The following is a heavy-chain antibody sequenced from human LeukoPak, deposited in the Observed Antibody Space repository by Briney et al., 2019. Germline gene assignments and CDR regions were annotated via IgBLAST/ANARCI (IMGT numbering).Heavy chain of an antibody. Sequence: SETLSLTCTVSGYSISSGYYRGWIRQPPGKGLEWIGSIYHSGSTYYNPSLKSRVTISVDTSKNQFSLKLSSVTAADTAVYYCARVLGLDWQQLDYSWFDPWGQGTLVTVS. J-gene: IGHJ5*02. CDR2: IYHSGST. D-gene: IGHD6-13*01. CDR3: ARVLGLDWQQLDYSWFDP. V-gene: IGHV4-38-2*02. CDR1: GYSISSGYY.